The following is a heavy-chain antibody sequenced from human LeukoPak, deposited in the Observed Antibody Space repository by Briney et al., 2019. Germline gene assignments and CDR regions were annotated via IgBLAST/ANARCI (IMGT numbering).Heavy chain of an antibody. J-gene: IGHJ5*02. D-gene: IGHD3-10*01. CDR3: AKAYYYGSGSYVFDP. CDR2: ISGSGGST. CDR1: GFTFSSYA. Sequence: GGSLRLSCAASGFTFSSYAMSWVRQAPGKGLEWVSAISGSGGSTYYADSVKGRFTISRDNSRNTLYLQMNSLRAEDTAVYYCAKAYYYGSGSYVFDPWGQGTLVTVSS. V-gene: IGHV3-23*01.